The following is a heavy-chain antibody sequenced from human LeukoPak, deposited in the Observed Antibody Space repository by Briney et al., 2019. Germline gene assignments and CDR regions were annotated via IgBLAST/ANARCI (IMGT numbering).Heavy chain of an antibody. CDR1: GGSFSGYY. D-gene: IGHD4-17*01. V-gene: IGHV4-34*01. CDR3: ARQDYVSAFDI. Sequence: SETLSLTCAVYGGSFSGYYWSWIRQPPGKGLEWIGEINHSGSTNYNPSLKSRVTISVDTSKNQFSLKLSSVTAADTAVYYCARQDYVSAFDIWGQGTMVTVSS. J-gene: IGHJ3*02. CDR2: INHSGST.